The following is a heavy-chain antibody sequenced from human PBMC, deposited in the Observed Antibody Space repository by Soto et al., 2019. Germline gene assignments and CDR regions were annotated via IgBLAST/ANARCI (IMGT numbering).Heavy chain of an antibody. CDR1: GYSISSCYY. V-gene: IGHV4-38-2*01. J-gene: IGHJ6*02. D-gene: IGHD6-13*01. Sequence: SETLSLTCAVSGYSISSCYYWGWIRQSPGKGLECIVSIYHSGSTYYNPSLKSRVIISVDTSKNQFSLKLSSVTAADTAVYYCARLAPIAAADGMDVWGQGTTVTVSS. CDR3: ARLAPIAAADGMDV. CDR2: IYHSGST.